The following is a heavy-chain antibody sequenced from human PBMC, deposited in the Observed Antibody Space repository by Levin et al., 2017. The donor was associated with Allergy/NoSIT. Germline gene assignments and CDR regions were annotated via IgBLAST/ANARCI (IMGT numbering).Heavy chain of an antibody. Sequence: SCAASGFTFSSYTMHWVRQAPGKGLEWVTLISYDGSNKYYTDSVKGRFTISRDNSKNTLYLQMNSLRPEDTAVYYCARTSMDSSGYTYAMDVWGQGTTVTVSS. D-gene: IGHD3-22*01. J-gene: IGHJ6*02. CDR3: ARTSMDSSGYTYAMDV. CDR1: GFTFSSYT. V-gene: IGHV3-30-3*01. CDR2: ISYDGSNK.